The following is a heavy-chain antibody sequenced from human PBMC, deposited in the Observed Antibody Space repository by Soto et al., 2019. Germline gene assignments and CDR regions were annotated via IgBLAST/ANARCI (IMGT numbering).Heavy chain of an antibody. J-gene: IGHJ4*02. D-gene: IGHD1-1*01. V-gene: IGHV1-2*02. Sequence: ASVKVSCKASGYTFTGYYLHWVRQAPVQVPEWMVCINPNSGGTNYAQKFQGRVTMTRDTSISTAYMELSRLRSDDTAVYYCARGRTGTTSYFEYWAQGKMVTVSS. CDR2: INPNSGGT. CDR3: ARGRTGTTSYFEY. CDR1: GYTFTGYY.